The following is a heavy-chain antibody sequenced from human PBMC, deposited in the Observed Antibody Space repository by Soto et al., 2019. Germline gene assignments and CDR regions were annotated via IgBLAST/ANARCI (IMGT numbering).Heavy chain of an antibody. Sequence: PSETLSLTCTVSGGSISSYYWSWIRQPPGKGLEWIGYIYYSGSTNYNPSLKSRVTISVDTSKNQFSLKLSSVTAADTAVYYCARRRLDGYYYYMDVWGKGTTVTVS. CDR2: IYYSGST. V-gene: IGHV4-59*08. CDR3: ARRRLDGYYYYMDV. CDR1: GGSISSYY. J-gene: IGHJ6*03.